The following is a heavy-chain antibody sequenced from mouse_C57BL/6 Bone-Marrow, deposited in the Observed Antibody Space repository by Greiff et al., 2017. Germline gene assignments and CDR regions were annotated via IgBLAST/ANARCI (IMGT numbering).Heavy chain of an antibody. D-gene: IGHD1-1*01. CDR2: IYPYNNGT. Sequence: EVQLQESGPELVKPGASVKMSCKASGYTFTSYVMHWVKQKPGQGLEWIGYIYPYNNGTKYNEKFKGKATLTSDKSSSTAYMELSSLTSEDSAVYYCASLYYGSSYDFDYWGQGTTLTVSS. CDR1: GYTFTSYV. V-gene: IGHV1-14*01. J-gene: IGHJ2*01. CDR3: ASLYYGSSYDFDY.